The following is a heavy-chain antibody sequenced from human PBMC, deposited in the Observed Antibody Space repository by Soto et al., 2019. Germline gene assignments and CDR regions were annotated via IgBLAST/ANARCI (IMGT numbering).Heavy chain of an antibody. CDR2: INWNGGST. Sequence: EVQLVESGGGVVRPGGSLRLSCAASGFTFDDYGMSWVRQAPGKGLEWVSGINWNGGSTGYADSVKGRFTISRDNAKNSLDLQMNSRRAEDTALYYCARLYSSGWYGPGRYWGQGTLVTVSS. CDR1: GFTFDDYG. CDR3: ARLYSSGWYGPGRY. V-gene: IGHV3-20*04. D-gene: IGHD6-19*01. J-gene: IGHJ4*02.